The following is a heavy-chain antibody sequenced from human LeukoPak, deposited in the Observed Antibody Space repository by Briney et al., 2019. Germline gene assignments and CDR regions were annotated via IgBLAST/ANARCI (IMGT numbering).Heavy chain of an antibody. Sequence: SETLSLTCTVSGGSISSYYWSWIRQPPGKGLEWIGYIYYSGSTNYNPSLKSRVTISVDTSKNQFSLKLSSVTAADTAVYYCARVAGKIAARPYYYYYMDVWGKGTTVTVSS. V-gene: IGHV4-59*01. J-gene: IGHJ6*03. D-gene: IGHD6-6*01. CDR2: IYYSGST. CDR3: ARVAGKIAARPYYYYYMDV. CDR1: GGSISSYY.